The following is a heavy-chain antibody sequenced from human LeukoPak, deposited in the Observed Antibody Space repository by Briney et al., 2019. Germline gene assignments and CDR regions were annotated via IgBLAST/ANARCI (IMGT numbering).Heavy chain of an antibody. V-gene: IGHV5-51*01. CDR2: IHPGDSDT. CDR1: GYIFTNYW. CDR3: ARHGGYGDYLTEYFQH. J-gene: IGHJ1*01. D-gene: IGHD4-17*01. Sequence: GESLKISYKGSGYIFTNYWIGWVRQMPGKGLEWMGIIHPGDSDTRYSPSFQGQVTLSADKSINTAYLQWSSLTASDTAMYYCARHGGYGDYLTEYFQHWGQGTLVTVSS.